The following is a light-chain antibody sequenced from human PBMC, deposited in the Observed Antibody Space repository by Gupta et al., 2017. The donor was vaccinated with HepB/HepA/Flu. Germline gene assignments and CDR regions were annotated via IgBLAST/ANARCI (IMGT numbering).Light chain of an antibody. CDR3: QKYFSSPLT. Sequence: EMIQSPDSVAVSLGEGANISCKSSQTVFATSNKKNFLSWYQQRPGQPPRLVISWSYTRESGVPDRFSGSGSGTDFTLTISSLQPEDVAVYYCQKYFSSPLTFGGGTKVEIK. CDR1: QTVFATSNKKNF. V-gene: IGKV4-1*01. CDR2: WSY. J-gene: IGKJ4*01.